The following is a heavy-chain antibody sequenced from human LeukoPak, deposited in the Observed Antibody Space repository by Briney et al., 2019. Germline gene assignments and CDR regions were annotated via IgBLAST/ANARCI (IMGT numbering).Heavy chain of an antibody. V-gene: IGHV1-69*04. J-gene: IGHJ4*02. CDR1: GGTFSSYA. D-gene: IGHD2-2*01. CDR3: ARDQFGCSSTSCYFDY. CDR2: IIPILGIA. Sequence: RASVKVSCKASGGTFSSYAISWVRQAPGQGLEWMGRIIPILGIANYAQKFQGRVTITADESTSTAYMELSSLRSEDTAVYYCARDQFGCSSTSCYFDYWGQGTLVTVSS.